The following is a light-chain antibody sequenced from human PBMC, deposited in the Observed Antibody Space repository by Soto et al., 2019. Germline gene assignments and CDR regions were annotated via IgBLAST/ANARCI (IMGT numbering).Light chain of an antibody. CDR3: SLYTRSATWV. J-gene: IGLJ3*02. CDR1: RSDVGGYNY. CDR2: EVS. V-gene: IGLV2-14*01. Sequence: QSALTQPASVSGSPGQSITISCTGTRSDVGGYNYVSWYQQYPGKVPKVMIYEVSKRPSGVSSRFSGSKSGNTASLTISGLQAEDEAAYYCSLYTRSATWVFGGGTKLTVL.